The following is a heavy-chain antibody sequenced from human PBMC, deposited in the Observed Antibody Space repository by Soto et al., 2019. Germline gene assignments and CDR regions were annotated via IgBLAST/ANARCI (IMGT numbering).Heavy chain of an antibody. CDR2: ISATGST. CDR1: GGSITSHY. CDR3: ARDQGSGYFDY. V-gene: IGHV4-4*07. J-gene: IGHJ4*02. D-gene: IGHD6-19*01. Sequence: LCGGSITSHYWSWFRQSAGKGLEWIGRISATGSTYDNPFLKSRVTMSLDTSKNQFSLRLSFVTAADTAVYYCARDQGSGYFDYWGQGTLVTVSS.